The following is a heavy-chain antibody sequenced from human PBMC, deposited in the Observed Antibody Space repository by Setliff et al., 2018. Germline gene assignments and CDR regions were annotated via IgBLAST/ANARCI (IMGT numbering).Heavy chain of an antibody. Sequence: QPGGSLRLSCATSGFTFSTSAMHWLRQSPDNRLEWLAYIHYGGGHIQYADSVKGRFSVSRDNAMDTLFLQMNGLTTDDTAKYFCAKDRWGYADPWGQGTLVTVSS. CDR2: IHYGGGHI. CDR1: GFTFSTSA. CDR3: AKDRWGYADP. V-gene: IGHV3-30*02. J-gene: IGHJ5*02. D-gene: IGHD2-2*01.